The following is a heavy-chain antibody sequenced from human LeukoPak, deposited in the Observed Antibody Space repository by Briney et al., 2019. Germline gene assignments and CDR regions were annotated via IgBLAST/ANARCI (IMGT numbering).Heavy chain of an antibody. CDR3: ARRLGHTSLYNYGLSLDP. CDR2: INPNSGGT. J-gene: IGHJ5*02. V-gene: IGHV1-2*02. Sequence: ASVKVSCKASGYTFTDHYMHWVRQAPGQGLDWMGWINPNSGGTTYAKSFQGRVTMTRDTSLSTAYMELSRLTSDDTAVYYCARRLGHTSLYNYGLSLDPWGQGTLVTVSS. D-gene: IGHD4-17*01. CDR1: GYTFTDHY.